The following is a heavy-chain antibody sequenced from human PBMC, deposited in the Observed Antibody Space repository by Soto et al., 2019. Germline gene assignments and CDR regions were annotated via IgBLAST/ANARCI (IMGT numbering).Heavy chain of an antibody. Sequence: QVQLVESGGGVVQPGRSLRLSCAASGFSFSRYGMHWVRQAPGKGLEWVTFISFDGTNKQYADSVKGRFTISRDNSKNTVFLQMNSLRGDDAGVYYCAKDVWWSAYDYEGWFDPWGRGTLVTVSS. CDR3: AKDVWWSAYDYEGWFDP. V-gene: IGHV3-30*18. CDR1: GFSFSRYG. J-gene: IGHJ5*02. D-gene: IGHD5-12*01. CDR2: ISFDGTNK.